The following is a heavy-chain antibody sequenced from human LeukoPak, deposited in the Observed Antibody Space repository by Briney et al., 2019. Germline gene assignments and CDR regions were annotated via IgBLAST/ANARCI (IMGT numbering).Heavy chain of an antibody. J-gene: IGHJ4*02. CDR3: ARGCSGGSCYPVDDY. CDR1: GFNFNTYS. V-gene: IGHV3-48*02. Sequence: GGSLRLSCAASGFNFNTYSMNWVRQAPGKGLEGVSYITSSGTTMYYADSVKGRFTISRDNAKNSLYLQMNSLRDEDTAVYYCARGCSGGSCYPVDDYWGQGTLVTVAS. D-gene: IGHD2-15*01. CDR2: ITSSGTTM.